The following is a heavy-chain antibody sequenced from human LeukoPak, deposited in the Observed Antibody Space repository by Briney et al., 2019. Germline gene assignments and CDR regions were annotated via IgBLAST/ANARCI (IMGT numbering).Heavy chain of an antibody. CDR3: ARLHPYYLDY. J-gene: IGHJ4*02. Sequence: SETLSLTCTVSGRSISSSSYYWGWIRQPPGKGLEWIGSIYYSGSTYYNPSLKSRVTISVDTSKNQFSLKLSSVTAADTAVYYCARLHPYYLDYWGQGTLVTVSS. V-gene: IGHV4-39*01. CDR1: GRSISSSSYY. CDR2: IYYSGST.